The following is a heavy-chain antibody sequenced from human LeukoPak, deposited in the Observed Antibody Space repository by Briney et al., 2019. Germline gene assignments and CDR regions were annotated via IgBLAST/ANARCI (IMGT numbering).Heavy chain of an antibody. CDR1: GFTVSNSY. CDR3: AKTGGPWD. Sequence: GGSLRLSCAASGFTVSNSYMSWVRQAPGRGLEWFSVIYSGGNTYYTDSVKGRFTISRDNSKNTLYLQMNSLRADDTAVYYCAKTGGPWDWGQGTLVTVSS. D-gene: IGHD7-27*01. J-gene: IGHJ4*02. V-gene: IGHV3-53*01. CDR2: IYSGGNT.